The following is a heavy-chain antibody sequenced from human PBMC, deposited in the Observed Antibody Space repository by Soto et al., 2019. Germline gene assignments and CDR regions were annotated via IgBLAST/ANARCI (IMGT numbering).Heavy chain of an antibody. V-gene: IGHV3-48*01. CDR2: IGIGSSTT. Sequence: EVDLVESGGGLVQSGGSLRLSCAASGFTFRNYGMNWVRQAPGKGLEWVSYIGIGSSTTYYADSVKGRFTISRDNAKNSLYLQMYSLRAEDTSVYYCARDQLYYNDISGRPLNAFDVWGQGTMVTVSS. J-gene: IGHJ3*01. CDR1: GFTFRNYG. D-gene: IGHD3-22*01. CDR3: ARDQLYYNDISGRPLNAFDV.